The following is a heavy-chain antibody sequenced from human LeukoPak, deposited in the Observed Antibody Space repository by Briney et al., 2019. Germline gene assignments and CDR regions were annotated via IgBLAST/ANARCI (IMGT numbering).Heavy chain of an antibody. J-gene: IGHJ4*02. CDR3: ARMTTGIYFDY. CDR1: GGSISSYY. Sequence: SETLSLTCTVSGGSISSYYWNWIRQPAGKGLEWIGRSYISGSTNYNPSLTSRVTMSVDTSKNQFSLKLSSVTAADTAVYYCARMTTGIYFDYWGQGSLVTVSS. D-gene: IGHD4-17*01. V-gene: IGHV4-4*07. CDR2: SYISGST.